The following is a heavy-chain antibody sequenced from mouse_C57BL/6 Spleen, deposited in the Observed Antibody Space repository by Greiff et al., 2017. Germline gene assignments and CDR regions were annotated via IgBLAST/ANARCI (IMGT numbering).Heavy chain of an antibody. J-gene: IGHJ2*01. CDR3: ARVPITSVVFDY. CDR1: GFTFSDYY. CDR2: INYDGSST. D-gene: IGHD1-1*01. Sequence: VQLKESEGGLVQPGSSMKLSCTASGFTFSDYYMAWVRQVPEKGLEWVANINYDGSSTYYLDSLKSRFIISRDNAKNILYLQMSSLKSEDTATYYCARVPITSVVFDYWGQGTTLTVSS. V-gene: IGHV5-16*01.